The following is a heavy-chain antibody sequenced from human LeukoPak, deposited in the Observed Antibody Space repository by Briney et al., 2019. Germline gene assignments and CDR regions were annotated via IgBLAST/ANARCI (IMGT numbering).Heavy chain of an antibody. CDR1: GFTFSSYW. D-gene: IGHD1-26*01. CDR3: ARGGDFDSGSYFDY. Sequence: GGSLRLSCAASGFTFSSYWMHWVRQAPGKGLVWVSRINTDGSSTSYADSVKGRFTISRDNAKNTLYLQMNSLRAEDTAVYYCARGGDFDSGSYFDYWGQGTLVTVSS. V-gene: IGHV3-74*01. J-gene: IGHJ4*02. CDR2: INTDGSST.